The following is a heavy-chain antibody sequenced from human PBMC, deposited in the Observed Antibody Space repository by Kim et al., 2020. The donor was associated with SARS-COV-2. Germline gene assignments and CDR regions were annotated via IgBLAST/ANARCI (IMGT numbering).Heavy chain of an antibody. J-gene: IGHJ6*03. V-gene: IGHV3-49*04. D-gene: IGHD3-16*01. CDR1: GFTFSDYY. CDR3: ASSRRAYEYMDV. Sequence: GGSLRLSCTASGFTFSDYYMTWVRLAPGKGLEWVGLIRTNTYGGTREYAPSVKDRFTVSRDDSNSVAYLQLNSLRSEDTDAYYCASSRRAYEYMDVWGIG. CDR2: IRTNTYGGTR.